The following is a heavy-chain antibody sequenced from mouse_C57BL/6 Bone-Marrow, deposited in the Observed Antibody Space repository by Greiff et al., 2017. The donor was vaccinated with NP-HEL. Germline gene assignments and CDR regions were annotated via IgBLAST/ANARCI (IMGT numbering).Heavy chain of an antibody. Sequence: VQLQQSGAELVRPGASVKLSCTASGFNIKDYYMHWVKQRPEQGLEWIGRFDPEDGDTEYAPKFQGKATMTADTSSNTAYLQLSSLTSEDTAVYYCTRPHYYGSSADVWGTGTTVTVSS. D-gene: IGHD1-1*01. CDR3: TRPHYYGSSADV. CDR2: FDPEDGDT. CDR1: GFNIKDYY. V-gene: IGHV14-1*01. J-gene: IGHJ1*03.